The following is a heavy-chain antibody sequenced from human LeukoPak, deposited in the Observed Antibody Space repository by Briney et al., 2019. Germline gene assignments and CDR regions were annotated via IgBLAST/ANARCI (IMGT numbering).Heavy chain of an antibody. J-gene: IGHJ4*02. D-gene: IGHD6-6*01. CDR3: ARTAARRFDY. V-gene: IGHV1-2*04. CDR1: GYTFTGYY. Sequence: ASVKVSCKASGYTFTGYYMHWVRQAPRQGLEWMGWINPNSGGTNYAQKFQGWVTMTRDTSISTAYMELSRLKSDDTAMYYCARTAARRFDYWGQGTLVTVSS. CDR2: INPNSGGT.